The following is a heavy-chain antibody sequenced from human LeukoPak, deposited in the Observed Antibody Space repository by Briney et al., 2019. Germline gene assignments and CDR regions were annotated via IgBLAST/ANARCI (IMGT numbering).Heavy chain of an antibody. Sequence: SETLSLTCTVSGYSISSGYYWGWIRQPPGKGLEWIGSIYHSGSTYYNPSLKSRVTISVDTSKDQFSLKLSSVTAADTAVYYCASGSTMVRGVISYWGQGTLVPSPQ. D-gene: IGHD3-10*01. J-gene: IGHJ4*02. CDR1: GYSISSGYY. V-gene: IGHV4-38-2*02. CDR2: IYHSGST. CDR3: ASGSTMVRGVISY.